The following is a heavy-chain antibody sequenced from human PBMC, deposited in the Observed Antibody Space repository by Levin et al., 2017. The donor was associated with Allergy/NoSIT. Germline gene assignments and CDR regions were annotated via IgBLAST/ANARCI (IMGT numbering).Heavy chain of an antibody. CDR1: GFTFSSYW. D-gene: IGHD3-16*01. CDR2: IKQDGSKE. CDR3: ARVGIVWACDI. J-gene: IGHJ3*02. Sequence: QSGGSLRLSCTASGFTFSSYWMTWVRQAPGKGLEWVANIKQDGSKEYSLDSVKGRFTFSRDNAKNSLFLQMNNLRAEDTAVYYCARVGIVWACDIWGQGTMVTVSS. V-gene: IGHV3-7*01.